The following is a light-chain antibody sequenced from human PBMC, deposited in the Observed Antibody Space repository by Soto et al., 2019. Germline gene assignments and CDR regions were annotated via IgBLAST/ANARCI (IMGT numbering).Light chain of an antibody. J-gene: IGLJ1*01. V-gene: IGLV2-14*01. CDR1: SSDVGGYNY. Sequence: QSALTQPASVSGSPGQSITISCTGTSSDVGGYNYVSWYQQHPGKAPKILIYEVSHRPSGVSNRFSGSKSGNTASLTISGLQAEDEADYYCTSYTSTDTLLYVFGTGTKVTVL. CDR3: TSYTSTDTLLYV. CDR2: EVS.